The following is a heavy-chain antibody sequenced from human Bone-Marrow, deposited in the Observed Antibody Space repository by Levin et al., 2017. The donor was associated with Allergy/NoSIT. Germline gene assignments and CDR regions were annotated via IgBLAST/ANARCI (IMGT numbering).Heavy chain of an antibody. D-gene: IGHD4-17*01. CDR2: ISASDSA. V-gene: IGHV3-23*01. J-gene: IGHJ4*02. CDR3: AKPHPDADSPFDS. Sequence: GGSLRLSCAASGFSFRYYAMSWVRQAPGKGLEWVSGISASDSAYYADSVKGRFTISRDNSRNTVYLQMNSLRAEDTAVYYCAKPHPDADSPFDSWGQGSLVTVSS. CDR1: GFSFRYYA.